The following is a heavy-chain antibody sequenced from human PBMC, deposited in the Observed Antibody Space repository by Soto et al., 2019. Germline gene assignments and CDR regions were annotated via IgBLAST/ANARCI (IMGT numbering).Heavy chain of an antibody. D-gene: IGHD5-12*01. CDR2: IYRSGTT. Sequence: QVQLQESGPGLVIPSGTLSLTCAVFGDSINSDNWWNWVRQPPGKGLEWIGEIYRSGTTNYNPSFKSRVTISLYKCGNRFSLKLGSATAADTAVYYCVRKVAPSRDVDYWGLGPLVTVSS. J-gene: IGHJ4*02. CDR1: GDSINSDNW. V-gene: IGHV4-4*02. CDR3: VRKVAPSRDVDY.